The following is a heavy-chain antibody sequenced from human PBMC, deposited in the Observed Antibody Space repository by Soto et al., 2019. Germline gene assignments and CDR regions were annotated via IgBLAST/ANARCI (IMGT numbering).Heavy chain of an antibody. CDR3: ARNDYSKPPRGMDV. J-gene: IGHJ6*02. CDR1: GYTFTSYG. D-gene: IGHD4-4*01. Sequence: GASVKVSCTASGYTFTSYGISWVRQAPGQGLEWMGWISAYNGNTNYAQKLQGRVTMTTDTSTSTAYMELRSLRSDDTAVYYCARNDYSKPPRGMDVWGQGTTVTVSS. V-gene: IGHV1-18*01. CDR2: ISAYNGNT.